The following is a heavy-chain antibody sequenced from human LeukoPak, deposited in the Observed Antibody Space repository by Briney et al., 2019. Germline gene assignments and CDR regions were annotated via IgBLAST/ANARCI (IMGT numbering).Heavy chain of an antibody. D-gene: IGHD3-10*01. Sequence: SETLSLTCAVYGGSFSGYYWSWIRQPPGKGLEWIGEINHSGSTSYNPSLKSRVTISVDTSKNQFSLKLSSVTAADTAVYYCASCPLRGGIYYYYGMDVWGKGTTVTVSS. V-gene: IGHV4-34*01. J-gene: IGHJ6*04. CDR3: ASCPLRGGIYYYYGMDV. CDR1: GGSFSGYY. CDR2: INHSGST.